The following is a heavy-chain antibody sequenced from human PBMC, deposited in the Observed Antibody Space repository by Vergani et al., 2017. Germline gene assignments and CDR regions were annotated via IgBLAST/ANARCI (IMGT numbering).Heavy chain of an antibody. CDR2: IYYSGST. J-gene: IGHJ4*02. V-gene: IGHV4-59*07. Sequence: QVQLVQSGAEVKKPGASVKVSCKASGYTFTGYYMHWVRQPPGKGLEWIGYIYYSGSTNYNPSLKSRVTISVDTSKNQFSLKLSSVTAADTAVYYCARTEKDTAMATWGQGTLVTVSS. CDR1: GYTFTGYY. D-gene: IGHD5-18*01. CDR3: ARTEKDTAMAT.